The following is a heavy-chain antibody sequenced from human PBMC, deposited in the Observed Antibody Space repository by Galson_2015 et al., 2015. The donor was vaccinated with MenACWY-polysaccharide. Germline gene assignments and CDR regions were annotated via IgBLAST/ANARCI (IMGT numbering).Heavy chain of an antibody. D-gene: IGHD1-26*01. CDR3: AKDMEGATTGFDY. Sequence: SLRLSCAASGFTFSSYAMHWVRQAPGKGLEWVSGISWNSGSIGYADSVKGRFTISRDNAKNSLYLQMNSLRAEDTALYYCAKDMEGATTGFDYWGQGALVTVSS. V-gene: IGHV3-9*01. CDR2: ISWNSGSI. J-gene: IGHJ4*02. CDR1: GFTFSSYA.